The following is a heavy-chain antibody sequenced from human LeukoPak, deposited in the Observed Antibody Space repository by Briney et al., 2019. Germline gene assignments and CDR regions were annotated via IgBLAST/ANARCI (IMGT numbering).Heavy chain of an antibody. CDR3: ATFDIVVVPAAMVDY. V-gene: IGHV3-21*01. D-gene: IGHD2-2*01. Sequence: PGGSLRLSCAASGFTFSSYSMNWVRQAPGKGLEWVSSISSSSSYIYYADSVKGRFTISRDNAKNSLYLQMNSLRAEDTAVYYCATFDIVVVPAAMVDYWGQGTLVTVSS. J-gene: IGHJ4*02. CDR2: ISSSSSYI. CDR1: GFTFSSYS.